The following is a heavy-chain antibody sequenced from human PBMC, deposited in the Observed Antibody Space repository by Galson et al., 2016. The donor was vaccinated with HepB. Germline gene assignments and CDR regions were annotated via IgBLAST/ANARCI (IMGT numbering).Heavy chain of an antibody. V-gene: IGHV3-30*18. CDR3: AKDLQVPAAIEGMDV. CDR1: GFSFSTYA. J-gene: IGHJ6*02. D-gene: IGHD2-2*02. Sequence: SLRLSCAASGFSFSTYAMHWVRQAPGKGLEWVALISYDGSYSSYADPAKGRFTVTRDNSKNTLFLLMNSLRPEDTAVYYCAKDLQVPAAIEGMDVWGQGTTVTVSS. CDR2: ISYDGSYS.